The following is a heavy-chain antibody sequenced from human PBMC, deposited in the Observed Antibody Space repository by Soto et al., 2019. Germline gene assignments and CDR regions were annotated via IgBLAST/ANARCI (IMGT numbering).Heavy chain of an antibody. V-gene: IGHV3-23*01. J-gene: IGHJ4*02. CDR1: GFTFSTYA. D-gene: IGHD2-2*01. CDR2: ISDSGST. CDR3: AKDKGGRYCSRASCLYSFDY. Sequence: GGSLRLSCTASGFTFSTYATSWVRQAPGKGLEWVSTISDSGSTYYADSVKGRFTISRDNSKNTLYLEMNSLRAEDTAVYYCAKDKGGRYCSRASCLYSFDYWGQGTLVT.